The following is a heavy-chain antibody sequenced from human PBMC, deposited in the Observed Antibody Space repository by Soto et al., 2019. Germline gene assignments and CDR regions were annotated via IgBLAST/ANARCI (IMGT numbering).Heavy chain of an antibody. V-gene: IGHV3-33*01. CDR1: GFTFSSYG. J-gene: IGHJ4*02. Sequence: QVQLVESGGGVVQPGRSLRLSCAASGFTFSSYGMHWVRQAPGKGLEWVAVIWYDGSNKYYADSVKGRFTISRDNSKNTXSLQMNSLRAEDTAVYYCARDEAGVGIAVAGAPARYWGQGTLVTVSS. CDR3: ARDEAGVGIAVAGAPARY. CDR2: IWYDGSNK. D-gene: IGHD6-19*01.